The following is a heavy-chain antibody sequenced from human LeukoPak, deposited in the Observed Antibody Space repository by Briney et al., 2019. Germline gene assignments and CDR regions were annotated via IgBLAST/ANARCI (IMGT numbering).Heavy chain of an antibody. D-gene: IGHD3-10*01. Sequence: GRSLRLSCAASGFSFSDHYMDWVRQAPGKGLEWVGRIRNKANTYTTEYGASVKGRFTISRDDSKNSLYLQMNSLRAEDSALYYCAKGSPSMVRVWYFDLWGRGTLVTVSS. CDR2: IRNKANTYTT. V-gene: IGHV3-72*01. CDR1: GFSFSDHY. J-gene: IGHJ2*01. CDR3: AKGSPSMVRVWYFDL.